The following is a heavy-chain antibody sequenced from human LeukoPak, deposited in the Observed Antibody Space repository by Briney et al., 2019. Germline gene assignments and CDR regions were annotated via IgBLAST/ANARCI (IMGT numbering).Heavy chain of an antibody. CDR1: GLFFSNYL. CDR2: TNLHGTAV. Sequence: GGSLRLSCAVSGLFFSNYLMHGVRQAPGKGLVWVARTNLHGTAVDYADSVKGRFTISRDNAKNTLFLQMNSLRAEDTAVYSCASSYTCVCLGDHWGQGTLVTVSS. CDR3: ASSYTCVCLGDH. J-gene: IGHJ4*02. D-gene: IGHD2-21*02. V-gene: IGHV3-74*01.